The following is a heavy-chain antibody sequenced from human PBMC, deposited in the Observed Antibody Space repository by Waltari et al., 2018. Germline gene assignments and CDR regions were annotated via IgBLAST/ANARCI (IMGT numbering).Heavy chain of an antibody. CDR2: ISSSSSTI. D-gene: IGHD6-19*01. CDR3: ARDPGVAGP. CDR1: GFPFSSYS. Sequence: EVQLVESGGGLVQPGGSLRLSCAAYGFPFSSYSMNWVRQAPGKGLEWVSYISSSSSTIYYADSVKGRFTISRDNAKNSLYLQMNSLRAEDTAVYYCARDPGVAGPWGQGTLVTVSS. J-gene: IGHJ5*02. V-gene: IGHV3-48*01.